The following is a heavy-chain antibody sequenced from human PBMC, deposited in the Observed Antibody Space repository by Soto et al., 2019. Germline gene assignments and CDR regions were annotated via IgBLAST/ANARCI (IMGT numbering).Heavy chain of an antibody. CDR1: GGTFSNYA. J-gene: IGHJ6*02. CDR2: IISIFGTA. CDR3: AIQRLYCSGGNCFSISDYYYYGFDV. D-gene: IGHD2-15*01. Sequence: ASVKVSCKASGGTFSNYAISWVRQAPGQGLEWMGRIISIFGTANYAQKFQGRVTITADKSTSTAYMELSSLRSEDTAVYYCAIQRLYCSGGNCFSISDYYYYGFDVWGQGTTVTVYS. V-gene: IGHV1-69*06.